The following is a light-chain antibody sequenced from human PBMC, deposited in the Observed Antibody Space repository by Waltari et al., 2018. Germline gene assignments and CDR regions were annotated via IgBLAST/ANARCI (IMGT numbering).Light chain of an antibody. CDR2: LTS. CDR3: QQYDNSPPT. CDR1: QSVNRGH. V-gene: IGKV3-20*01. Sequence: EIVLTQSPGTLSLSPGERATLSCRASQSVNRGHLAWYQRKPGQSPRLLIFLTSTRVTGIPDRFSGSGSGTDFTLTINILEPEDSAVYYCQQYDNSPPTFGQGTTVEIK. J-gene: IGKJ1*01.